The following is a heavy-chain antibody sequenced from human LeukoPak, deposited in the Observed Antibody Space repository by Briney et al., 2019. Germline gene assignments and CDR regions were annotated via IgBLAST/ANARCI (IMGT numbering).Heavy chain of an antibody. D-gene: IGHD3-3*01. CDR2: IYYSGTA. J-gene: IGHJ6*03. Sequence: PSETLSLTCTVSGGSISSSSYYWGWIRQPPGKGLEWIGSIYYSGTAYYNRSLKSRVTISVDTSKNQFSLQLNSVTPEDTAVYYCARGGKTIRFLAVHYMDVWGKGTTVIVS. CDR1: GGSISSSSYY. V-gene: IGHV4-39*07. CDR3: ARGGKTIRFLAVHYMDV.